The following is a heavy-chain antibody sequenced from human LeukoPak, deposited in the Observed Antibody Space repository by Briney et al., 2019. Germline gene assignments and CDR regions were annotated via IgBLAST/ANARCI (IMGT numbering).Heavy chain of an antibody. D-gene: IGHD4-17*01. J-gene: IGHJ4*02. CDR2: ISSVTSTI. CDR3: ARPDDYGDYFDY. Sequence: LSLTCTVSGGSISGYYWTWIRQPPGKGLEWLSYISSVTSTIYYADSVKGRFTISRDNAKNSLYLQMNSLRAEDTAVYYCARPDDYGDYFDYWGQGTLVTVSS. V-gene: IGHV3-11*04. CDR1: GGSISGYY.